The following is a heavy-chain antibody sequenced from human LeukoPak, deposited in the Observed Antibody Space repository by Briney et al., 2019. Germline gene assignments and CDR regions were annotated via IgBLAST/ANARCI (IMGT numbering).Heavy chain of an antibody. D-gene: IGHD6-13*01. V-gene: IGHV5-51*01. Sequence: GESLQISCLGSGYSFTSYWIGWVRHMPGKGLEWMGIIYPGDSDTRYSPSFQGQVTISADKSISTAYLQWSSLKASDTAMYYCARHAGGYSSSSYFDYWGQGTLVTVSS. CDR2: IYPGDSDT. CDR1: GYSFTSYW. CDR3: ARHAGGYSSSSYFDY. J-gene: IGHJ4*02.